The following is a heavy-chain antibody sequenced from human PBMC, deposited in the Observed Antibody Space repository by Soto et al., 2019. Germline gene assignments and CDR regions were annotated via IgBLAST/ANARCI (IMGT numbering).Heavy chain of an antibody. Sequence: GGSLRLSCAASGFTFSDYYMSWIRQAPGKGLEWVSYISSSGSTIYYADSVKGRFTISRDNAKNSLYLQINSLRAEDTAVYYCARVFTEPQLDYWGQGTLVTVSS. V-gene: IGHV3-11*01. J-gene: IGHJ4*02. CDR2: ISSSGSTI. CDR3: ARVFTEPQLDY. CDR1: GFTFSDYY. D-gene: IGHD6-13*01.